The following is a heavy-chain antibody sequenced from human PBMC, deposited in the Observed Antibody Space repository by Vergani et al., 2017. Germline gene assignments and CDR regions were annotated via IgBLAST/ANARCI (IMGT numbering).Heavy chain of an antibody. CDR2: ISSSSSTI. J-gene: IGHJ6*03. V-gene: IGHV3-48*01. Sequence: EVQLVESGGGLVQPGGSLRLSCAASGFTFSSYSMNWVRQAPGKGLEWVSYISSSSSTIYYADSVKGRFTISRDNAKNSLYLQMNSLRAADTAVYYCARTGEVYYYYMDVWGKGTTVTVSS. CDR3: ARTGEVYYYYMDV. CDR1: GFTFSSYS. D-gene: IGHD3-16*01.